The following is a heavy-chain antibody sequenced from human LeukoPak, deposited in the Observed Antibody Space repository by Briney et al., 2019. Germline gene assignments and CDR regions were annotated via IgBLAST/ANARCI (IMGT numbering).Heavy chain of an antibody. CDR3: ARGLSPRINMVRGVRPPFRGVFDY. Sequence: SETLSLTCAVSGGSFSGYYWSWIRQPPGKGLEWIGEINHSGSTNYNPSLKSRVTISVDTSKNQFSLKLSSVTAADTAVYYCARGLSPRINMVRGVRPPFRGVFDYWGQGTLVTVSS. D-gene: IGHD3-10*01. CDR2: INHSGST. J-gene: IGHJ4*02. V-gene: IGHV4-34*01. CDR1: GGSFSGYY.